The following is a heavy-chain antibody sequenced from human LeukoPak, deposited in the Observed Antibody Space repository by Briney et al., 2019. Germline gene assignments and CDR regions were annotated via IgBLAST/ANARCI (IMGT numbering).Heavy chain of an antibody. CDR2: VYYSGST. J-gene: IGHJ3*02. CDR1: GGSISTYY. D-gene: IGHD2-15*01. CDR3: ARDSPPYCSGGSCYSGVLGAFDI. Sequence: SETLSLTCTVSGGSISTYYWSWIRQPPGKGLEWIGYVYYSGSTNYNPSLMSRVTISVDTSENQFSLKLNSVTAADTAMYYCARDSPPYCSGGSCYSGVLGAFDIWGQGTMVTVSS. V-gene: IGHV4-59*01.